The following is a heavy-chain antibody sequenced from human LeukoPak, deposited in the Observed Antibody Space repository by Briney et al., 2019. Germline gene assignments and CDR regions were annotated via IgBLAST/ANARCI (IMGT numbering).Heavy chain of an antibody. CDR1: GFTFSSYS. Sequence: GGSLRLSCAASGFTFSSYSMNWVRQAPGKGLEWVSSISSSSSYIYYADSVKGRFTISRDNAKNTVYLQINSLRDEDTAVYYCARICSSTDCLIPDWGQGTLVTVSS. J-gene: IGHJ4*02. V-gene: IGHV3-21*01. D-gene: IGHD2-2*01. CDR3: ARICSSTDCLIPD. CDR2: ISSSSSYI.